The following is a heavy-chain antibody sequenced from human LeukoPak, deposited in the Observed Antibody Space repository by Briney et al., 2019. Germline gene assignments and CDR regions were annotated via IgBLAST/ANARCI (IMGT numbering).Heavy chain of an antibody. Sequence: ASVKVSCKASGYNFISYYMHWVRQAPGQGLEWMGIINPSGGSTSYAQKFQDRVTMTRDTSTSTVYMELSSLKSEDTAVYYCARGLMTYYYDSSGLDDYWGQGTLVTVSS. D-gene: IGHD3-22*01. CDR2: INPSGGST. V-gene: IGHV1-46*01. CDR1: GYNFISYY. CDR3: ARGLMTYYYDSSGLDDY. J-gene: IGHJ4*02.